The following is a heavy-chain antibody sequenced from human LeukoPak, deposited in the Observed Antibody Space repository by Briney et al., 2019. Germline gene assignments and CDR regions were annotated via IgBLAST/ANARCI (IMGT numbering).Heavy chain of an antibody. V-gene: IGHV4-59*02. CDR3: ARVGYGSAY. CDR1: GVSVSSYY. D-gene: IGHD3-10*01. CDR2: IYYSGST. Sequence: PAETLSLTCTVSGVSVSSYYWSWLRQPPGKGLEWIGYIYYSGSTNYNPSLKSRVTISVDTSTNQFSLELSSVTAADTAVYYCARVGYGSAYWGQGTLVTVSS. J-gene: IGHJ4*02.